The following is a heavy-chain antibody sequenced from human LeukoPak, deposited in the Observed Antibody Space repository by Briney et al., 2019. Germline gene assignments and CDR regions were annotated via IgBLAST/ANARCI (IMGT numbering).Heavy chain of an antibody. CDR3: ARGPSSENWFDP. CDR2: INPNSGGT. J-gene: IGHJ5*02. CDR1: GYSFTDYY. V-gene: IGHV1-2*02. Sequence: GASVKVSCKASGYSFTDYYMHWVRQAPGQGLEWMAWINPNSGGTNYAQKFQGRVTLTRDTSVNTVYMELSSLRSDDTAVYYCARGPSSENWFDPWGQGTLVTVSP. D-gene: IGHD1-26*01.